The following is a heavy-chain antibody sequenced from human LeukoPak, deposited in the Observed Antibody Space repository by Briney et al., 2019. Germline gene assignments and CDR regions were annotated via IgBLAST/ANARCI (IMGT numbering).Heavy chain of an antibody. J-gene: IGHJ5*02. CDR3: AREGGP. CDR1: GYIFTDHW. V-gene: IGHV5-51*01. CDR2: IYPGDANT. Sequence: GESLKISCKGSGYIFTDHWIGWVRRMPGKGLEWMGLIYPGDANTKYSPSFQGQLTISADTSITTPCLQWNSLKAPDTPMFPCAREGGPWGQGTLVTVS.